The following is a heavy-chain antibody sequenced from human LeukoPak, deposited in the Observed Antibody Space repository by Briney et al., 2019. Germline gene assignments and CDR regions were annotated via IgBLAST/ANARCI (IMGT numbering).Heavy chain of an antibody. CDR1: GGSISSYY. CDR3: ARGSGTYTQTPFDY. V-gene: IGHV4-4*07. J-gene: IGHJ4*02. CDR2: IYTSGST. D-gene: IGHD3-10*01. Sequence: SETLSLTCTVSGGSISSYYWSWIRQPAGKGLEWIGRIYTSGSTNYNPSLKSRVTMSVDTSKNQFSLKLSSVTAADTAVYYCARGSGTYTQTPFDYWGQGTLVTVSS.